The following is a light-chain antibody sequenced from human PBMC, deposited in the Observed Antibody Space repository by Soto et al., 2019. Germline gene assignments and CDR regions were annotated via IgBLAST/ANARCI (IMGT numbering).Light chain of an antibody. V-gene: IGLV2-14*01. CDR1: SSDVGAYDY. J-gene: IGLJ1*01. CDR2: EVT. Sequence: QSALTQPASVSASPGQSIAISCSGTSSDVGAYDYVSWYQHHPGKAPKLIIYEVTYRPPGVSNRFSASKSGNTASLTISWLQAEDEADYHCSSYTRSSTYVFGTGTKLTVL. CDR3: SSYTRSSTYV.